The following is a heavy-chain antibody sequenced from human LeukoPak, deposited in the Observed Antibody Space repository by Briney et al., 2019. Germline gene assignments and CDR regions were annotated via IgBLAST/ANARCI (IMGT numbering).Heavy chain of an antibody. J-gene: IGHJ2*01. D-gene: IGHD5-12*01. CDR2: ISYDGSNK. CDR1: GFTFSSYA. V-gene: IGHV3-30*04. CDR3: ARDRPVGDIVATVTDWYFDH. Sequence: PGGPLRLSCAASGFTFSSYAMHWVRQAPGKGLEWVAVISYDGSNKYYADSVKGRFTISRDNSKNTLYLQMNSLRAEDTAVYYCARDRPVGDIVATVTDWYFDHWGRGTLVTVSS.